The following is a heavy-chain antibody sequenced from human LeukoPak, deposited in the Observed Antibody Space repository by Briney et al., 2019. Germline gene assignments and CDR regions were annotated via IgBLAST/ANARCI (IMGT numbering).Heavy chain of an antibody. CDR2: INHSGST. CDR3: ARGKKDTAMVIGYYYYYMDV. CDR1: GGSFSGYY. D-gene: IGHD5-18*01. Sequence: SETLSLTCAVYGGSFSGYYWSWIRRPPGKGLEWIGEINHSGSTNYNPSLKSRVTISVDTSKNQFSLKLSSVTAADTAVYYCARGKKDTAMVIGYYYYYMDVWGKGTTVTVSS. J-gene: IGHJ6*03. V-gene: IGHV4-34*01.